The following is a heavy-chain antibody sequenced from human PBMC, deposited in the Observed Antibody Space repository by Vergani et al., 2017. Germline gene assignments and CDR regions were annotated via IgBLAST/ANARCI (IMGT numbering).Heavy chain of an antibody. CDR1: GGSISSGGYS. CDR2: IYHSGST. Sequence: QLQLQESGSGLVKPSQTLSLTCAVSGGSISSGGYSWSWIRQPPGKGLEWIGYIYHSGSTYYNPSLKSRVTISVDRSKNQFSLKLSFVTAADTAVYYCASLYCSSTSCYDAVTGWFDPWGQGTLVTVSS. V-gene: IGHV4-30-2*01. CDR3: ASLYCSSTSCYDAVTGWFDP. J-gene: IGHJ5*02. D-gene: IGHD2-2*01.